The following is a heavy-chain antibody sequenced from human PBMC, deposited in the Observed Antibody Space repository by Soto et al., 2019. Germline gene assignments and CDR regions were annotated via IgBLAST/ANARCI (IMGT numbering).Heavy chain of an antibody. CDR3: AKDKAYYYDSSVGY. D-gene: IGHD3-22*01. CDR2: ISGIGGST. Sequence: EVQLLESGGGLVQPGGSLRLSCAASGFTFSSYAMSWVRQAPGKGLEWVSAISGIGGSTYYADSVKGRFTISRDNSKNTLYLQMNSLRAEDTAVYYCAKDKAYYYDSSVGYWGQITLVTVSS. V-gene: IGHV3-23*01. CDR1: GFTFSSYA. J-gene: IGHJ4*02.